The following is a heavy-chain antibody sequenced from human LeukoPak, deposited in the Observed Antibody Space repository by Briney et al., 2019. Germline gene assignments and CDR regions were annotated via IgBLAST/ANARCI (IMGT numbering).Heavy chain of an antibody. CDR2: ISGSGGST. CDR1: GFTFSSYG. J-gene: IGHJ3*02. D-gene: IGHD3-22*01. V-gene: IGHV3-23*01. CDR3: AKDGKWGYYYDSSGSQHDAFDI. Sequence: GGSLRLSCAASGFTFSSYGMSWVRQAPGKGLEWVSAISGSGGSTYYADSVKGRFTISRDNSKNTLYLQMNSLRAEDTAVYYCAKDGKWGYYYDSSGSQHDAFDIWGQGTMVTVSS.